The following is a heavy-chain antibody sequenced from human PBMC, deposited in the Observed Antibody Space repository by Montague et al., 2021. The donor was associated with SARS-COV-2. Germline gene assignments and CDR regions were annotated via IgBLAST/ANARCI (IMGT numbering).Heavy chain of an antibody. CDR2: TYLSGFT. J-gene: IGHJ4*02. Sequence: SETLSLTRVVSDVSLSSSTWGSWVRQSPGKGLEWVGETYLSGFTXYNPAVKSRVTISLDDSRSQFSLRLTSVTAADTAVYFCARGGLGNRGFDYWGQGALVTVSS. CDR1: DVSLSSSTW. D-gene: IGHD3/OR15-3a*01. V-gene: IGHV4-4*02. CDR3: ARGGLGNRGFDY.